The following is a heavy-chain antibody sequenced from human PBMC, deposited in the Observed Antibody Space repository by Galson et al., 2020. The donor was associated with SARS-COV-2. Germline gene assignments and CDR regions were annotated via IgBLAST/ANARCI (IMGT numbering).Heavy chain of an antibody. CDR2: ISHSGST. Sequence: SQASETLSLTCAVYGGSFSGYYWSWIRQPPGKGLEWIGEISHSGSTNYNPSLKSRVTISIDTSKNQFSLRLRSVTAADTAVYYCASDYGGNGLTIWGQGALVTV. CDR1: GGSFSGYY. J-gene: IGHJ4*02. V-gene: IGHV4-34*01. CDR3: ASDYGGNGLTI. D-gene: IGHD4-17*01.